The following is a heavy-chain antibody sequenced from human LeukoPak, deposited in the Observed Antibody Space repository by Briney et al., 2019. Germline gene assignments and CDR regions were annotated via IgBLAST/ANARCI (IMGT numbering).Heavy chain of an antibody. CDR1: GGSLSSYY. J-gene: IGHJ4*02. CDR3: ARGVAGTGEDYFDY. Sequence: SETLSLTCTASGGSLSSYYWSWIRQPAGKGLEWIGRIYTSGSTNYNPSLKSRVTMSVDTSKNQFSLKLSSVTAADTAVYYCARGVAGTGEDYFDYWGQGTLVTVSS. CDR2: IYTSGST. D-gene: IGHD6-19*01. V-gene: IGHV4-4*07.